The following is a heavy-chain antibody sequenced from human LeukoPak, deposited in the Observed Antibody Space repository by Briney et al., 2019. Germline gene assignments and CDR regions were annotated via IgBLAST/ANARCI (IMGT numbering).Heavy chain of an antibody. Sequence: PSETLSLTCTVSGGSISSGNYYWGWIRQPPGEGLEWIGSIYYSGSTYYNPSLKSRVTISIDTSKNQLSLKLSSVTAADTAVYYCARPGTLTNPYWFDPWGQGTLVTVSS. CDR1: GGSISSGNYY. J-gene: IGHJ5*02. D-gene: IGHD1-7*01. CDR3: ARPGTLTNPYWFDP. V-gene: IGHV4-39*07. CDR2: IYYSGST.